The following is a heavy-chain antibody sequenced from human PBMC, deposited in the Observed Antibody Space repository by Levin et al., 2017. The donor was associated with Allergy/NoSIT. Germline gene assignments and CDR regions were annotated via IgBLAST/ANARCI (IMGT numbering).Heavy chain of an antibody. CDR3: ARAEVGSEH. Sequence: SETLSLTCKVSGGSISSGSYYWSWIRQPAATGLEWIGRIYSSGSANYNPSLKSRVTISVDTSNNQFSLKLSSVTAADTAVYYCARAEVGSEHWGQGTLVTVSS. CDR2: IYSSGSA. V-gene: IGHV4-61*02. J-gene: IGHJ4*02. CDR1: GGSISSGSYY. D-gene: IGHD3-10*01.